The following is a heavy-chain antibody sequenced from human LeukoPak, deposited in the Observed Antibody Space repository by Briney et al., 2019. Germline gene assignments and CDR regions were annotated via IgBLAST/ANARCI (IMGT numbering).Heavy chain of an antibody. CDR1: GGSISRGGYY. J-gene: IGHJ4*02. D-gene: IGHD5-24*01. V-gene: IGHV4-31*03. Sequence: SQTLSLTCTVSGGSISRGGYYWSWIRQHPGKGLEWIGYIYYSGSTYYNPSLKSRVTISVDTSKNQFSLKLSSVTAADTAVYYCARGGGYNLEVMDYWGQGTLVTVSS. CDR2: IYYSGST. CDR3: ARGGGYNLEVMDY.